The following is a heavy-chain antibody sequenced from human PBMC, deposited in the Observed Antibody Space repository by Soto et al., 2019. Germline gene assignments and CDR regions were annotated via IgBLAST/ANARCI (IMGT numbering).Heavy chain of an antibody. V-gene: IGHV4-59*01. CDR1: GGSISSYY. Sequence: TLSLTCTVSGGSISSYYWSWIRQPPGKGLEWIGYIYYSGSTNYNPSLESRVTISVDTSKNQFSLKLSSVTAADTAVYYCARERGRSMDVWGQGTTVTVSS. J-gene: IGHJ6*02. CDR2: IYYSGST. CDR3: ARERGRSMDV.